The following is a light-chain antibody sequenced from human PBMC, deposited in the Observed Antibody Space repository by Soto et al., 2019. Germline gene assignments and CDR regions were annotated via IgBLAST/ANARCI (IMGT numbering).Light chain of an antibody. V-gene: IGKV3-20*01. CDR2: GAS. CDR3: QQYGSSPLT. CDR1: QSVSSSY. Sequence: EDVLTQSPGTLSLSPGERATLSCRASQSVSSSYLARYQQKPGQAPRLLIYGASSRATGIPDRFSGSGSGTDFTLTISRLEPEDFAVYYCQQYGSSPLTFGGGTKVDIK. J-gene: IGKJ4*01.